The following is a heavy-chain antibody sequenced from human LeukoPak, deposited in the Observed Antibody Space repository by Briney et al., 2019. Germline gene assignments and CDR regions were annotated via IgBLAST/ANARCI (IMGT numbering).Heavy chain of an antibody. J-gene: IGHJ4*02. V-gene: IGHV3-74*01. D-gene: IGHD5-18*01. CDR1: GFTFSSYW. CDR2: INSDGSST. CDR3: TTAQGYSYGYDY. Sequence: HSGGSLRLSCAASGFTFSSYWMHWVRQAPGKGLVWVSRINSDGSSTNYADSVKGRFTISRDNAKNTLYLQMNSLKTEDTAVYYCTTAQGYSYGYDYWGQGTLVTVSS.